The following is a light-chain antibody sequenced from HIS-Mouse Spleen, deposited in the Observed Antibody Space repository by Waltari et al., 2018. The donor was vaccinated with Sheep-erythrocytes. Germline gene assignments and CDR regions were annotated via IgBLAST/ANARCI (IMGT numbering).Light chain of an antibody. V-gene: IGLV2-11*01. J-gene: IGLJ2*01. CDR3: CSYAGSYTFVV. CDR2: DVS. Sequence: QSALTQPRSVSGSPGQSVTISCTGTSSDVGDSNYVSWYQQHPGKAPKLMIYDVSKRPSGVPVRFSGSKSGNTASLTSSGLQAEDEADYYCCSYAGSYTFVVFGGGTKLTVL. CDR1: SSDVGDSNY.